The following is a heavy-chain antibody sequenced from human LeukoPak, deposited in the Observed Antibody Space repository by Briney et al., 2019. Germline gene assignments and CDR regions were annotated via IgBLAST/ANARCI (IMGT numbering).Heavy chain of an antibody. V-gene: IGHV3-30*04. CDR3: ARADCRSTSCSPFDY. Sequence: GGSLRLSCAASGFTFSTFSMHWVRQAPGKGLEGGAVILYDGSTQYYADSVRGRFTASRDNSKDTLYLHMNSLRVEDTAVYYCARADCRSTSCSPFDYWGQGALVTVSS. D-gene: IGHD2-2*01. CDR1: GFTFSTFS. J-gene: IGHJ4*02. CDR2: ILYDGSTQ.